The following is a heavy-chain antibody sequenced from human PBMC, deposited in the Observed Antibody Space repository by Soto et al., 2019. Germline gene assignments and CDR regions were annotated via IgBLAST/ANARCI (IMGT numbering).Heavy chain of an antibody. Sequence: GGSLRLSCAASGFTFSSYWMSWVRQAPGKGLEWVANIKQDGSEKYYVDSVKGRFTISRDNAKNSLYLQMNSLRAEDTAVYYCARDSQWLVYNYYYYYMDVWGKGTTVTVSS. D-gene: IGHD6-19*01. CDR2: IKQDGSEK. CDR3: ARDSQWLVYNYYYYYMDV. J-gene: IGHJ6*03. CDR1: GFTFSSYW. V-gene: IGHV3-7*01.